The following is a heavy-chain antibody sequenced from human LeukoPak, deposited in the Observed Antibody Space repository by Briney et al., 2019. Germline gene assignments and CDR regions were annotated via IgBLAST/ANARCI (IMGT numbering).Heavy chain of an antibody. J-gene: IGHJ4*02. CDR3: AKDSSGYYLYY. V-gene: IGHV3-33*06. CDR2: IGYDGSNK. D-gene: IGHD3-22*01. Sequence: PGRSLRLSCAASGFTFSSYGMHWVRQAPGKGLEWVAVIGYDGSNKYYADSVKGRFTISRDNAKNTLYLQMNSLRAEDTAVYYCAKDSSGYYLYYWGQGTLVTVSS. CDR1: GFTFSSYG.